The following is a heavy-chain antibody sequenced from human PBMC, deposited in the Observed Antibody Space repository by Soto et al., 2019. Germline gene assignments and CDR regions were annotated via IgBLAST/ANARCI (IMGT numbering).Heavy chain of an antibody. Sequence: SSETLSLTCTVSGGSISSYYWSWIRQPPGKGLEWIGYIYYSGSTNYNPSLKSRVTISVDTSKNQFSLKLSSVTAADTAVYYCARDLSSGWYPPNAFDIWGQGTMVTVSS. CDR2: IYYSGST. J-gene: IGHJ3*02. V-gene: IGHV4-59*01. CDR3: ARDLSSGWYPPNAFDI. CDR1: GGSISSYY. D-gene: IGHD6-19*01.